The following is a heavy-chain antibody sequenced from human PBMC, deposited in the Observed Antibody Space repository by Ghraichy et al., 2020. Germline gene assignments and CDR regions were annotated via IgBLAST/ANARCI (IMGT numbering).Heavy chain of an antibody. D-gene: IGHD3-10*01. CDR3: ARAGMVQGVKRVEFDY. J-gene: IGHJ4*02. Sequence: SVKVSCKASGGTFSSYAISWVRQAPGQGLEWMGGIIPIFGTANYAQKFQGRVTITADESTSTAYMELSSLRSEDTAVYYCARAGMVQGVKRVEFDYWGQGTLVTVSS. V-gene: IGHV1-69*13. CDR1: GGTFSSYA. CDR2: IIPIFGTA.